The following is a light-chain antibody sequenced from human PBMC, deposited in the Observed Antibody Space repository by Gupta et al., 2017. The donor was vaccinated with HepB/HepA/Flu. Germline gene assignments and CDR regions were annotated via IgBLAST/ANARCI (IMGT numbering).Light chain of an antibody. V-gene: IGLV2-14*03. Sequence: QSALTQPASVSGSPGPPVTLSCTGTRSDVGAYNFVSWFQQDPGKAPKLIIFDVDNRPSGVSNRFSGSKSGNTSSLTISGLQAEDEADYYGSSDTSSNTYVFGTGTKVTVL. CDR2: DVD. CDR3: SSDTSSNTYV. CDR1: RSDVGAYNF. J-gene: IGLJ1*01.